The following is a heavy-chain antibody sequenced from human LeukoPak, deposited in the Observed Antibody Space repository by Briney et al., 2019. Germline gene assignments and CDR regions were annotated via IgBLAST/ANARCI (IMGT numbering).Heavy chain of an antibody. J-gene: IGHJ3*02. V-gene: IGHV1-2*02. CDR2: INPNHGDT. D-gene: IGHD2-15*01. CDR3: GRVSCGGNCYSLIGTFDI. Sequence: ASVKVSCKASGYTFTGYYMHWVRQAPGQGLEWMGWINPNHGDTNYAQKFQDRVSMTRDTSISTAYMHLSRLRSADTAVYYCGRVSCGGNCYSLIGTFDIWGQGTMVTVSS. CDR1: GYTFTGYY.